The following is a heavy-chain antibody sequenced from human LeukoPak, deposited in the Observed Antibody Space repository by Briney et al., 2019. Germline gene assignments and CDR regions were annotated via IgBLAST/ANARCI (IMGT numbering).Heavy chain of an antibody. Sequence: ASLKVSCKASGYTFTSYGISWVRQAPGQGLEWMGWISAYNGNTNYAQKLQGRITMTTDTSTSTAYRELRSMGSDDTAVYYCARFSGVLGPDDYWGQGILVTVSS. CDR3: ARFSGVLGPDDY. D-gene: IGHD2-8*02. V-gene: IGHV1-18*01. CDR2: ISAYNGNT. J-gene: IGHJ4*02. CDR1: GYTFTSYG.